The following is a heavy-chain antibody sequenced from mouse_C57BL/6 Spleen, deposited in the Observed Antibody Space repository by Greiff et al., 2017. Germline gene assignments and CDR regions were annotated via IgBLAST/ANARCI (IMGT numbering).Heavy chain of an antibody. J-gene: IGHJ2*01. CDR1: GYSFTGYF. CDR3: ARWDYDYHGDY. Sequence: VQLQQSGPELVKPGDSVKISCKASGYSFTGYFMNWVMQSHGKSLEWIGRINPYNGDTFYNQKFKGKATLTVDKSSSTAHMELRSLTSEDSAVYYGARWDYDYHGDYWGQGTTLTVSS. D-gene: IGHD2-4*01. CDR2: INPYNGDT. V-gene: IGHV1-20*01.